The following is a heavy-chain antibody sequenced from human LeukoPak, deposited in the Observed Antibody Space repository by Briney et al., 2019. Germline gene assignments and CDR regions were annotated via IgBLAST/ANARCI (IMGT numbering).Heavy chain of an antibody. V-gene: IGHV1-46*01. CDR1: GYTFTKYY. CDR3: AREEMMVILALDM. Sequence: ASVKFSCKASGYTFTKYYIHWVRQAPGQGLEWMGIINPNFGTTLYSQKFQGRVTLTRDTSTTTVYMEVTSLRSDDTAVYYCAREEMMVILALDMWGQGTMVTVSS. J-gene: IGHJ3*02. D-gene: IGHD3-22*01. CDR2: INPNFGTT.